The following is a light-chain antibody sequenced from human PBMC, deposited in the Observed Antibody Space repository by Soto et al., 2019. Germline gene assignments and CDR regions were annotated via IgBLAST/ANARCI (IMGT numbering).Light chain of an antibody. CDR3: QQYDSSPRT. CDR1: QGIRDY. Sequence: EIVMTQSPATLSVSPGERATLSCRASQGIRDYLAWLQQKPGQAPRLLIYHTSSRATGIPDRFSGSGSGTDFTLTISRLEPEDFAVYWCQQYDSSPRTFGQGTKVDI. V-gene: IGKV3-20*01. CDR2: HTS. J-gene: IGKJ1*01.